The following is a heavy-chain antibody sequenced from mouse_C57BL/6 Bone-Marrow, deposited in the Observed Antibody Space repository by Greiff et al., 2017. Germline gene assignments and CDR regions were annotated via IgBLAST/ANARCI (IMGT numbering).Heavy chain of an antibody. Sequence: VQLQQPGAELVRPGSSVKLSCKASGYTFTSYWMHWVKQRPIQGLEWIGNIDPSDSETHYNQKFKDKATLTVDTSSSTAYLQLSRLTSADTAVYDCARPSTVVHWYCDVWGTGTTVTVSS. CDR2: IDPSDSET. CDR1: GYTFTSYW. CDR3: ARPSTVVHWYCDV. V-gene: IGHV1-52*01. J-gene: IGHJ1*03. D-gene: IGHD1-1*01.